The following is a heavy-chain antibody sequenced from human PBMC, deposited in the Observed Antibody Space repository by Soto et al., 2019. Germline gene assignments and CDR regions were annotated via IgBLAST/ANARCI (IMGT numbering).Heavy chain of an antibody. J-gene: IGHJ6*02. V-gene: IGHV3-48*02. CDR3: ERDLTEHYYYYGMDV. Sequence: PGGSLRLSCAASGFTFSSYSMNWVRQAPGKGLEWVSYISSSSSTIYYADSVKGRFTISRDNAKNSLYLQMNSLRDEDTAVYYCERDLTEHYYYYGMDVWGPGTTVTVSS. D-gene: IGHD1-20*01. CDR1: GFTFSSYS. CDR2: ISSSSSTI.